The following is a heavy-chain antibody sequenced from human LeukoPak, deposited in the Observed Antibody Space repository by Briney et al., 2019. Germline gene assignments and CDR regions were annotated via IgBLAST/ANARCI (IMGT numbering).Heavy chain of an antibody. J-gene: IGHJ4*02. CDR3: SRVSAYTTSSGEFDY. D-gene: IGHD7-27*01. CDR2: ISWNSGGI. V-gene: IGHV3-9*01. Sequence: WIRQPPGKGLEWVSGISWNSGGIAYADSVKGRFTISRDNAKNSLYLQMNSLRAEDTALYYCSRVSAYTTSSGEFDYWGQGTLVTVSS.